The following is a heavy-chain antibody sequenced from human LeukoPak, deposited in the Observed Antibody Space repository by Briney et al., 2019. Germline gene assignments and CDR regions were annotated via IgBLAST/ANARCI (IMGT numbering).Heavy chain of an antibody. CDR3: ARDCLAARRFRWFDP. CDR1: GGTFSSYA. D-gene: IGHD6-6*01. V-gene: IGHV1-69*06. J-gene: IGHJ5*02. CDR2: IIPIFGTA. Sequence: ASVKVSCKASGGTFSSYAISWVRQAPGQGLEWMGGIIPIFGTANYAQKFQGRVTITADKSTSTAYMELSSLRSEDTAVYYCARDCLAARRFRWFDPWGQGTLVTVSS.